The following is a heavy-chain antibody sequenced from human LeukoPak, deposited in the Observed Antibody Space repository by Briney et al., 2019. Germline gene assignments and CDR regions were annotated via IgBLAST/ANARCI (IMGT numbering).Heavy chain of an antibody. Sequence: GGSLRLSCAASGFTFRSYWMSWVRQAPGKGLEWVANINQGGSVKYYVDSVKGRFTISRDDAKNSLYVQMNSLRDEDTAVYYCARVGYSGWNLEYWGQGALVTVSS. CDR3: ARVGYSGWNLEY. CDR1: GFTFRSYW. CDR2: INQGGSVK. D-gene: IGHD5-12*01. J-gene: IGHJ4*02. V-gene: IGHV3-7*01.